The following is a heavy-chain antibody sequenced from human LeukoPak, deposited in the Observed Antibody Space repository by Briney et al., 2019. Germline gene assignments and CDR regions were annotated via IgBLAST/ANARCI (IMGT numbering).Heavy chain of an antibody. V-gene: IGHV3-23*01. J-gene: IGHJ4*02. Sequence: GGSLRLSCAASGFTFSSYAMSWVRQAPGKGLEWVSAISGSGGSTYYADSVKGRFTISRDNSKNTLYLQMNSLRAEDTAVYYCANHPSGYSSGSFDYWGQGTLVTVSS. CDR2: ISGSGGST. CDR1: GFTFSSYA. CDR3: ANHPSGYSSGSFDY. D-gene: IGHD6-19*01.